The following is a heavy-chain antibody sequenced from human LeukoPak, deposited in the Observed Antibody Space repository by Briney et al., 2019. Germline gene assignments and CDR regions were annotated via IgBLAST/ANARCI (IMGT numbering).Heavy chain of an antibody. CDR3: ARADCSGGSCSLTYYFDY. CDR1: GGSIRSSSYY. Sequence: SETLSLTCTVSGGSIRSSSYYWGWIRQHPGKGLEWIGYIYYSGSTYYNPSLKSRVTISVDTSKNQFSLKLSSVTAADTAVYYCARADCSGGSCSLTYYFDYWGQGTLVTVSS. J-gene: IGHJ4*02. D-gene: IGHD2-15*01. CDR2: IYYSGST. V-gene: IGHV4-31*03.